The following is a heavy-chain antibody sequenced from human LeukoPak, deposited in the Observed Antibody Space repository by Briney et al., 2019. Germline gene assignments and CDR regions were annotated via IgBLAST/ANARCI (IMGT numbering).Heavy chain of an antibody. D-gene: IGHD4-17*01. J-gene: IGHJ4*02. CDR3: ARRLGHDYGAQGFDY. CDR2: IYPGDSDT. V-gene: IGHV5-51*01. Sequence: HGESLKISCKGSGYSFTSYCIVWVRQMPGKGLEWMGIIYPGDSDTRYSPSFQGQVTISADKSISTAYLQWSSLKASDTAMYYCARRLGHDYGAQGFDYWGQGTLVTVSS. CDR1: GYSFTSYC.